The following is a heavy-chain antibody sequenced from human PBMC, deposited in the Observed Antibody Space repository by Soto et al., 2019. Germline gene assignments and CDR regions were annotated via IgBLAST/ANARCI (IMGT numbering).Heavy chain of an antibody. CDR3: ARDLGGYNRFDY. Sequence: PSETLSLTCTVSGGSISSYYWSWIRQPPGKGLEWIGYIYYSGSTNYNPSLKSRVTISVVTSKNQFSLKLSSVTAADTAVYYCARDLGGYNRFDYWGQGTLVTVSS. CDR1: GGSISSYY. J-gene: IGHJ4*02. D-gene: IGHD5-12*01. V-gene: IGHV4-59*01. CDR2: IYYSGST.